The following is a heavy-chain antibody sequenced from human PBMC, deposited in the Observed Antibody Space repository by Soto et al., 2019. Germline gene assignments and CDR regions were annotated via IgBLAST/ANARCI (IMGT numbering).Heavy chain of an antibody. Sequence: SETLSLTCTVSGGSISDDSWSWIRQPPGKGLEWIGHISHSGSTNYNPSLKSRVTISVDTSKRQFSLKLSSVTAADTAVYYCAREARGVISGMDVWGQGTTVTVSS. D-gene: IGHD3-10*01. J-gene: IGHJ6*02. V-gene: IGHV4-59*01. CDR1: GGSISDDS. CDR3: AREARGVISGMDV. CDR2: ISHSGST.